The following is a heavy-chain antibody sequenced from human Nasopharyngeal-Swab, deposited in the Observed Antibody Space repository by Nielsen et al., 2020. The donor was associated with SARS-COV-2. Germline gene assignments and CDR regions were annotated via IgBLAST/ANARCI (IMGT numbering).Heavy chain of an antibody. Sequence: GESLKISCTASGFTFSSYTMNWVRQAPEKGLEWVSSISSSSSDIYYADSVKGRFTISRDNAKNSLYLQMDSLRAEDTAVYYCAAPSRYCSSTRCTYYYYGMDVWGQGTTVTVSS. J-gene: IGHJ6*02. V-gene: IGHV3-21*06. CDR3: AAPSRYCSSTRCTYYYYGMDV. CDR2: ISSSSSDI. D-gene: IGHD2-2*01. CDR1: GFTFSSYT.